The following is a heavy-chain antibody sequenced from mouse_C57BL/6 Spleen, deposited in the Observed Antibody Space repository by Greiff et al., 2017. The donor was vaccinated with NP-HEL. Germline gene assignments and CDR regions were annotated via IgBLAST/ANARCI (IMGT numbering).Heavy chain of an antibody. V-gene: IGHV1-62-2*01. CDR2: FYPGSGSI. J-gene: IGHJ2*01. Sequence: VKLVESGAELVKPGASVKLSCKASGYTFTEYTIHWVKQRSGQGLEWIGWFYPGSGSIKYNEKFKDKATLTADKSSSTVYMELSRLTSEDSAVYFCARHEEYYDYDGGYFDYWGQGTTLTVSS. D-gene: IGHD2-4*01. CDR1: GYTFTEYT. CDR3: ARHEEYYDYDGGYFDY.